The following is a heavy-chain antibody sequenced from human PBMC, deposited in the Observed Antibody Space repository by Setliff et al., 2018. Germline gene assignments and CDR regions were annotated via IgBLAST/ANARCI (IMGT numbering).Heavy chain of an antibody. D-gene: IGHD2-2*03. V-gene: IGHV1-69*05. CDR3: VRVEAGYCSSTSCYVVGAFDI. CDR2: TIPFFGTT. Sequence: GASVKVSCKASGGTFNNYGVTWVRQAPGQGLEWMGGTIPFFGTTNYAQKFQGRVTITTDKSTSTAYMELSSLRTEDTAVYYCVRVEAGYCSSTSCYVVGAFDIWGQGTMVTVSS. J-gene: IGHJ3*02. CDR1: GGTFNNYG.